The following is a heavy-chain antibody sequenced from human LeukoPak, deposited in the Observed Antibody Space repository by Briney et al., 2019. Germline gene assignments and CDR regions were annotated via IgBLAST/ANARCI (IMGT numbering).Heavy chain of an antibody. V-gene: IGHV3-7*01. CDR3: ARAKGKWLLNYYGMDV. Sequence: GGSLRLSCAAAGFTFSSYWMSWVRQAPGKGLEWVANIKQDGSEKYYVDSVKGRFTISRDNAKNSLYLQMNSLRAEDTAVYYCARAKGKWLLNYYGMDVWGQGTTVTVSS. D-gene: IGHD3-22*01. J-gene: IGHJ6*02. CDR2: IKQDGSEK. CDR1: GFTFSSYW.